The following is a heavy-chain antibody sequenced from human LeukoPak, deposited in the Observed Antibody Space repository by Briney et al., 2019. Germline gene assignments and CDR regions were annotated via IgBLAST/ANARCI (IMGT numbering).Heavy chain of an antibody. CDR3: VTGNQLPFDYYYFMDL. D-gene: IGHD2-2*01. V-gene: IGHV1-2*02. CDR2: INPNRGGT. Sequence: GASVKVSLKPSGYTFTGYYMHWVRQAPGQGLECMGWINPNRGGTNYSQKFQGRLNLTMDTSNSRAYMELSKLRSDDTAVYYCVTGNQLPFDYYYFMDLWAKGTTVTVSS. CDR1: GYTFTGYY. J-gene: IGHJ6*03.